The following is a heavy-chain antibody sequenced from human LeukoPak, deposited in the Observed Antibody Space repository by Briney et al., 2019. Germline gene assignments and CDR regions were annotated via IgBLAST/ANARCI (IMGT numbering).Heavy chain of an antibody. D-gene: IGHD3-10*01. V-gene: IGHV3-53*01. CDR2: IYSGGGT. J-gene: IGHJ4*02. CDR3: ASPITMVRGVSIDY. Sequence: GGSLRLSCAASGFTFSSNYMTWVRQAPGKGLEWVSVIYSGGGTYYADSVKGRFTISRDNAKNSLYLQMNSLRAEDTAVYYCASPITMVRGVSIDYWGQGTLVTVSS. CDR1: GFTFSSNY.